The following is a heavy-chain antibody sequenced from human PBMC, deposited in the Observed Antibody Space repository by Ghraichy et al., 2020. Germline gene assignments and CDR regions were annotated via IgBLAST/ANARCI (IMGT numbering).Heavy chain of an antibody. D-gene: IGHD1-14*01. J-gene: IGHJ6*02. CDR3: ARDNWNHPVYYYGMDV. Sequence: GGSLRLSCAASGFTFSSYWMSWVRQAPGKGLEWVANIKQDGSEKYYVDSVKGRFTISRDNAKNSLYLQMNSLRAEDTAVYYCARDNWNHPVYYYGMDVWGQGTTVTVSS. CDR1: GFTFSSYW. V-gene: IGHV3-7*03. CDR2: IKQDGSEK.